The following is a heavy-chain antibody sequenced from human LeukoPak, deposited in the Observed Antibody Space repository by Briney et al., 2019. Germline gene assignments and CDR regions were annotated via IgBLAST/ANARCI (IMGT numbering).Heavy chain of an antibody. Sequence: GGSLRLSCAASGFTFSSYSMTWVRQAPGKGLEWVSSISSSSYIYYADSVKGRFTISRDNAKNSLYLQMNSLRAEDTAVYYCARDYGRYFDYWGQGTLVTVSS. CDR1: GFTFSSYS. J-gene: IGHJ4*02. CDR2: ISSSSYI. D-gene: IGHD3-16*01. V-gene: IGHV3-21*01. CDR3: ARDYGRYFDY.